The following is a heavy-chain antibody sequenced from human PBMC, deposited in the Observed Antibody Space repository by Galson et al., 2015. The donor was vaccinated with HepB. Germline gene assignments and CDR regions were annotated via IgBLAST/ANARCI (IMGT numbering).Heavy chain of an antibody. CDR3: ARDDRGGGYSYGSKYYYYYGMDV. Sequence: SLRLSCAASGFTFSSYSMNWVRQAPGKGLEWVSSISSSSSYIYYADSVKGRFTISRDNAKNSLYLQMNSLRAEDTAAYYCARDDRGGGYSYGSKYYYYYGMDVWGQGTTVTVSS. D-gene: IGHD5-18*01. J-gene: IGHJ6*02. V-gene: IGHV3-21*01. CDR2: ISSSSSYI. CDR1: GFTFSSYS.